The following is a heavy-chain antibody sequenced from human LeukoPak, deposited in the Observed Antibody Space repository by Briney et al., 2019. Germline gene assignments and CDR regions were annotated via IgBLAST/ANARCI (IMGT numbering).Heavy chain of an antibody. CDR1: GFTFSSYS. Sequence: GGSLRLSCAASGFTFSSYSMNWVRQAPGKGLEWVSSIRSSSSYIYYADSVKGRFTISRDNAKNSLYLQMNSLRAEDTAVYYCARDYCSSTSCYLGYYYYGMDVWGQGTTVTVSS. CDR2: IRSSSSYI. J-gene: IGHJ6*02. CDR3: ARDYCSSTSCYLGYYYYGMDV. V-gene: IGHV3-21*01. D-gene: IGHD2-2*01.